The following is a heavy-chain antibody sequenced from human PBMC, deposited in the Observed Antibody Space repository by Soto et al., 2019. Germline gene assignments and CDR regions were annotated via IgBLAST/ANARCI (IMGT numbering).Heavy chain of an antibody. CDR1: GGSISSGDYY. CDR3: ARGGSYGSGTDYYYGMDV. J-gene: IGHJ6*02. V-gene: IGHV4-30-4*01. D-gene: IGHD3-10*01. CDR2: INYSGST. Sequence: SETLSLTCTVSGGSISSGDYYWSWIRQPPGKGLEWIGYINYSGSTYYNPSLKSRVTISVDTSKNQFSLKLSSVTAADTAVYYCARGGSYGSGTDYYYGMDVWGQGTTVTVSS.